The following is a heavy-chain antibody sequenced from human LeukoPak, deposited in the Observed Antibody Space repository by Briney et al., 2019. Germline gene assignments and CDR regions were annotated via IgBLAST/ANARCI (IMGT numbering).Heavy chain of an antibody. V-gene: IGHV4-59*01. D-gene: IGHD3-10*01. J-gene: IGHJ6*03. Sequence: PSETLSLTCNVSGGSISSYYWSWIRQPPGKGLEWIGYIYYSGNTNYNPSLKSRVTISVDTSKNQFSLKVTSVTAADTAVYYCARMGPPLRGVRYYYYMDVWGKGTTVTVSS. CDR2: IYYSGNT. CDR3: ARMGPPLRGVRYYYYMDV. CDR1: GGSISSYY.